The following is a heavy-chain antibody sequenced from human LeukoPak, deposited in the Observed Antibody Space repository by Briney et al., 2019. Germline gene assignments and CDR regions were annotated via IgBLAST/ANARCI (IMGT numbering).Heavy chain of an antibody. V-gene: IGHV3-23*01. Sequence: QSGGSLRLSCAASGFTFSSYAMSWVRQAPGKGLEWVSAISGSGGSTYYADSVKGRFTISRDNSKNTLYLQMNSLRAEDTAVYYCAKLYYDFWSGLLPLDYWGQGTLVTVSS. J-gene: IGHJ4*02. CDR1: GFTFSSYA. D-gene: IGHD3-3*01. CDR3: AKLYYDFWSGLLPLDY. CDR2: ISGSGGST.